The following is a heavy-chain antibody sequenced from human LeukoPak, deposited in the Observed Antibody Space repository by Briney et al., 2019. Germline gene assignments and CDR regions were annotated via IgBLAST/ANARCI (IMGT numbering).Heavy chain of an antibody. D-gene: IGHD3-22*01. CDR1: GYTFTGYY. V-gene: IGHV1-18*04. Sequence: ALVKVSCKASGYTFTGYYMHWVRQAPGQGLEWMGWISVYNGHTNYAQKLQARVTMTTDTSTSTAYMELRSLRSDDTAVYYCARESDYYDSSGYYDYWGQGTLVTVSS. CDR2: ISVYNGHT. J-gene: IGHJ4*02. CDR3: ARESDYYDSSGYYDY.